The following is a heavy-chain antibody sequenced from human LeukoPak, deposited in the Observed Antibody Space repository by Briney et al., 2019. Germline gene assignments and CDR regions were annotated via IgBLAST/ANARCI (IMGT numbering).Heavy chain of an antibody. V-gene: IGHV3-23*01. CDR1: GFAFSRSA. CDR2: ISGSGGST. CDR3: AKKWFVDYYDSSGYGY. D-gene: IGHD3-22*01. J-gene: IGHJ4*02. Sequence: GGSLRLSCAASGFAFSRSAMSWVRQAPGKGLEWVSNISGSGGSTYYADSVKGRFTISRDNSKNTLYLQMNSLRAEDTAVYYCAKKWFVDYYDSSGYGYWGQGTLVTVSS.